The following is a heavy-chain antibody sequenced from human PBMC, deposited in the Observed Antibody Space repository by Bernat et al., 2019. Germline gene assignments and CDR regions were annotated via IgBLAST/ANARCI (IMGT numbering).Heavy chain of an antibody. D-gene: IGHD2-8*01. Sequence: EVQVVESGGGLVQPGGSLRLSCAASGFTFSTYWMNWVRQAPGKGLEWVANIKEDGSEKYYVDSVKGRFTVSRDNAKNTLFLQMNSLRAEDTAVYYCAGEGMEYDRRSNYFDSWGQGTLVTVSS. V-gene: IGHV3-7*03. CDR3: AGEGMEYDRRSNYFDS. CDR2: IKEDGSEK. J-gene: IGHJ4*02. CDR1: GFTFSTYW.